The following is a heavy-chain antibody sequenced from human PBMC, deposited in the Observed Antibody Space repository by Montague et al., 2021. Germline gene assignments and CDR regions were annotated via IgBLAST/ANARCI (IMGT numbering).Heavy chain of an antibody. CDR2: ITLDGSST. CDR3: ARNLASAAPGAFDI. CDR1: GFRFSSYW. J-gene: IGHJ3*02. V-gene: IGHV3-74*01. Sequence: SLSLSCSASGFRFSSYWMHWFRQAPGKGLLWVSRITLDGSSTTFADSVKGRFTTSRDNAKATLYSQMNSLRVEDTAVYYCARNLASAAPGAFDIWGQGTMVTVSS. D-gene: IGHD6-13*01.